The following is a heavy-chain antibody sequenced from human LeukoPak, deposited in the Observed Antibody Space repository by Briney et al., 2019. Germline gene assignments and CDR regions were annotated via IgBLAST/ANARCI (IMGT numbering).Heavy chain of an antibody. CDR1: GFTFSSYA. V-gene: IGHV3-23*01. CDR3: ANLIVATKGRSEFDY. CDR2: ISGSGGST. Sequence: GGSLRLSCAASGFTFSSYAMSWVRQAPGKGLEWVSAISGSGGSTYYADSVKGRFTISRDNSKNTLYLQMSSLRAEDTAVYYCANLIVATKGRSEFDYWGQGTLVTVSS. J-gene: IGHJ4*02. D-gene: IGHD5-12*01.